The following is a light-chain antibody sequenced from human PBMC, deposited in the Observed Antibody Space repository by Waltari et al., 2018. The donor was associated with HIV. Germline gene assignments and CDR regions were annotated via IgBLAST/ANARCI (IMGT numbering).Light chain of an antibody. J-gene: IGKJ5*01. CDR1: QDINSW. CDR2: GAF. Sequence: DIQMTQSPSSLSASVGDTVTISCRASQDINSWLAWYQQRAGRAPRLLISGAFTLQSGVPSRFSGNGSVTDFTLTISSLQPEDFATYVCQQSNSFPLTFGPGTGLEVK. CDR3: QQSNSFPLT. V-gene: IGKV1-12*01.